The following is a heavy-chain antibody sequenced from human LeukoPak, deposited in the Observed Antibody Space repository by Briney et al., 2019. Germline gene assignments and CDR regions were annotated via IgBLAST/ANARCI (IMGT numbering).Heavy chain of an antibody. D-gene: IGHD4-17*01. J-gene: IGHJ4*02. V-gene: IGHV3-7*04. Sequence: GGSLRLSCAASGFTFSSYWMSWVRQAPGKGLEWVANIKQDGSEKDCVASVKGRFTISRDNAKNSLYLQMNSLRAEDTAVYYCAREASDRLRPIDYWGQGTLVTVSS. CDR1: GFTFSSYW. CDR2: IKQDGSEK. CDR3: AREASDRLRPIDY.